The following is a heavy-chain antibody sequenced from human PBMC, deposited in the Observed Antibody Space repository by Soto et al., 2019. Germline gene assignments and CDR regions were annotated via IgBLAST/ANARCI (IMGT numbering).Heavy chain of an antibody. CDR2: INHSGST. V-gene: IGHV4-34*01. Sequence: SETLSLTCAVYGGSFSGYYWSWIRQPPGKGLEWIGEINHSGSTNYNPSLKSRVTISVDTSKNQFSLKLSSVTAADTAVYYCARGRSAVNRYYFDYWGQGTLVTVSS. J-gene: IGHJ4*02. D-gene: IGHD4-17*01. CDR3: ARGRSAVNRYYFDY. CDR1: GGSFSGYY.